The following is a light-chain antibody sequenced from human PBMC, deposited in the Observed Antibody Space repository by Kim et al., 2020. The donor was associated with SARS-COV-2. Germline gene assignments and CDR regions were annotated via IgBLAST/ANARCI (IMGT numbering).Light chain of an antibody. CDR2: GTS. V-gene: IGKV3-20*01. CDR1: QSVTSSH. J-gene: IGKJ4*01. CDR3: QQYGRSPLT. Sequence: SPGERATLSGRASQSVTSSHLAWYQQKPGQAPRLLMYGTSSRATDIPDRFSGSGSGTDFTLTISRLEPEDFAVYYCQQYGRSPLTFGGGTKVDIK.